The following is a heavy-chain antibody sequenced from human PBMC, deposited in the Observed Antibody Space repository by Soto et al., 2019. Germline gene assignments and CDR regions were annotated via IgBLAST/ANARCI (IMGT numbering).Heavy chain of an antibody. Sequence: GESLRLACDASGFPFSRYSLNWVRQAPGKGLEWVSSISSGRNDISYAESVDGRFFTSRDNVNNVLYLDINNLRPEDTAVYYCARMAYWGQGTLVTVSS. J-gene: IGHJ4*02. CDR3: ARMAY. V-gene: IGHV3-21*06. CDR2: ISSGRNDI. CDR1: GFPFSRYS.